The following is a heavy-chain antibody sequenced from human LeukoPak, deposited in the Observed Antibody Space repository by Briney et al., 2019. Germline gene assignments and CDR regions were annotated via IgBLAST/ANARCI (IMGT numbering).Heavy chain of an antibody. J-gene: IGHJ1*01. Sequence: GRSLRLSCAASGFTFSSYGMHWVRQAPGKGLEWVAVIWFDGSNKYYADSVKGRFTISRDNSKNTLYLQMDSLRAEDTAVYYCAKGYDGNLFSAEYFQHWGQGTLVTVSS. CDR3: AKGYDGNLFSAEYFQH. D-gene: IGHD4/OR15-4a*01. V-gene: IGHV3-33*06. CDR1: GFTFSSYG. CDR2: IWFDGSNK.